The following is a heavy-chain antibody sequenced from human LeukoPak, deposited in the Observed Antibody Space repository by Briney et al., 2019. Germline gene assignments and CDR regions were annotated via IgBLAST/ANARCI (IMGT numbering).Heavy chain of an antibody. D-gene: IGHD3-3*01. J-gene: IGHJ4*02. CDR2: ISGSGGST. Sequence: GGSLRLSCAASGFTFRSYALTWVRQAPGKGLEWVSGISGSGGSTHYGDSVKGRFTISRDNSKSTLYLQMNSLRAEDTAVYYCAKVPYSDFWSGYSYYFDYWGQGTLVTVSS. V-gene: IGHV3-23*01. CDR1: GFTFRSYA. CDR3: AKVPYSDFWSGYSYYFDY.